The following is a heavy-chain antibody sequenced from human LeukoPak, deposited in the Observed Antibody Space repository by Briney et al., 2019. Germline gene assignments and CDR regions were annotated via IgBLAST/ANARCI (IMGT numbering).Heavy chain of an antibody. D-gene: IGHD6-19*01. Sequence: GGSLRLSCAASEFSVGSNYMTWVRQAPGKGLEWVSLIYSGGSTYYADSVKGRFTISRDNSKNTLYLQMNSLRAEDTAVYYCASMHQWLVRSVDYWSQGTLVTVSS. V-gene: IGHV3-66*01. J-gene: IGHJ4*02. CDR1: EFSVGSNY. CDR3: ASMHQWLVRSVDY. CDR2: IYSGGST.